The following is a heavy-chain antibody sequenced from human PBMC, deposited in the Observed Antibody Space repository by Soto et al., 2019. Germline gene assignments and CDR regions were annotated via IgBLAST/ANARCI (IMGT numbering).Heavy chain of an antibody. V-gene: IGHV1-58*01. CDR1: GFTFTSSA. CDR3: AGGLEDYYDSSGYSRFDY. CDR2: IVVGSGNT. D-gene: IGHD3-22*01. Sequence: SVKVSFKASGFTFTSSAVQWLRQARGQRLEWIGWIVVGSGNTNYAQKFQERVTITRDMSTSTAYMELSSLRSEDTAVYYCAGGLEDYYDSSGYSRFDYWGQGTLVTVSS. J-gene: IGHJ4*02.